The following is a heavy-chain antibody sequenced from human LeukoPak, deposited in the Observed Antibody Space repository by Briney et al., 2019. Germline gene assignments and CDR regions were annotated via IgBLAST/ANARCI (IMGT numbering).Heavy chain of an antibody. CDR2: SNPSDGGT. J-gene: IGHJ4*02. CDR3: AREHRSGRYYFDY. Sequence: ASVQDSCKASGYTFISYYMHWVRQATGQGLEWMGISNPSDGGTSYAQKFQGRVTMTRDTSTSTVYMELSSLRSEDTAVYYCAREHRSGRYYFDYWGQGTLVTVSS. CDR1: GYTFISYY. V-gene: IGHV1-46*01. D-gene: IGHD6-19*01.